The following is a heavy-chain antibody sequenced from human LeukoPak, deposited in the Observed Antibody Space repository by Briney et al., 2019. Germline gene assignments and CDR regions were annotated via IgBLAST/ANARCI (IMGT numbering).Heavy chain of an antibody. CDR1: GFTVSSNY. J-gene: IGHJ4*02. D-gene: IGHD4-11*01. CDR3: ARTTYPTVTVDY. V-gene: IGHV3-53*01. Sequence: PGGSLRLSCAASGFTVSSNYMSWVRQAPGKGLEWVSVIYSGGSTYYADSVKGRFTISRDNSKNALYLQMNSLRAEDTAVYYCARTTYPTVTVDYWGQGTLVTVSS. CDR2: IYSGGST.